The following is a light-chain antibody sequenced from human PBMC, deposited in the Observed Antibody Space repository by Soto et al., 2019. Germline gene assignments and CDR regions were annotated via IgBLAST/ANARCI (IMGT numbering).Light chain of an antibody. V-gene: IGLV2-14*01. CDR1: SSDVGGYNY. CDR2: DVS. Sequence: QSALSQPASVSGCPGQSITISCTGTSSDVGGYNYVSWYQQHPGKAPKLMIYDVSNRPSGVSNRFSGSKSGNTASLTISGLQAEDEDDYYCSSYTSSSTYVVFGGGTKLTVL. J-gene: IGLJ2*01. CDR3: SSYTSSSTYVV.